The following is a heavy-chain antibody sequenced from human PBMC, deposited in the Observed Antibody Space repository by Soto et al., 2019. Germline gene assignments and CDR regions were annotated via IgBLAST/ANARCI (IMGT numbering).Heavy chain of an antibody. CDR3: ARGRSWYPLDY. Sequence: QVQLQQWGAGLLKPSETLSLTCAVYGGSFSGYYWSWIRQPPGKGLEWIGEINHSGSTNYNPSLKSRVTISVDTSKNQFSLKLSSVTAADTAVYYCARGRSWYPLDYWGQGTLVTVSS. CDR1: GGSFSGYY. V-gene: IGHV4-34*01. D-gene: IGHD6-13*01. CDR2: INHSGST. J-gene: IGHJ4*02.